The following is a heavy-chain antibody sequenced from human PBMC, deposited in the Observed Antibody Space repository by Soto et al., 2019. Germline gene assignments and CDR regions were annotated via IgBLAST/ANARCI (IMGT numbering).Heavy chain of an antibody. CDR1: GYTFTRYY. J-gene: IGHJ6*02. D-gene: IGHD1-26*01. CDR2: INPSGGDT. CDR3: ATVGIAGYYYGMDV. V-gene: IGHV1-46*01. Sequence: QVQLVQSGAEVKKPGASVKVSCKASGYTFTRYYMHWVRQAPGQGLEWMGIINPSGGDTNYAQKFQGRVTMTRDTSTSTVYMEVSSLRSEDTAVYYCATVGIAGYYYGMDVLGQGTTVTVSS.